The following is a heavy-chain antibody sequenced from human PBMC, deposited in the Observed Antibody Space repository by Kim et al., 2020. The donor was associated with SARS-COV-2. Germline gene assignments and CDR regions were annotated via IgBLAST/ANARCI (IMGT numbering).Heavy chain of an antibody. J-gene: IGHJ4*02. D-gene: IGHD3-3*01. V-gene: IGHV3-30*18. Sequence: GGSLRLSCAASGFTFSSYGMHWVRQAPGKGLEWVAVISYDGSNKYDADSVKGRFTISRDNSKNTLYLQMNSLRAEDTAVYYCAKDLGRITIFGGFDYWGQGTLVTVSS. CDR1: GFTFSSYG. CDR3: AKDLGRITIFGGFDY. CDR2: ISYDGSNK.